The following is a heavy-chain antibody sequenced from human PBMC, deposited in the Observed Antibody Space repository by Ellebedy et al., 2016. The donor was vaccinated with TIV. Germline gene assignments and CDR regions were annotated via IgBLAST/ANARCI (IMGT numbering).Heavy chain of an antibody. CDR1: GFTFSTYW. CDR2: IKQDGTDT. J-gene: IGHJ4*02. D-gene: IGHD4-17*01. Sequence: GESLKISCSASGFTFSTYWINWVRQAPGKGLEWVSNIKQDGTDTNYADSVKGRFTISRDNAKNSVSLQMNSLRDEDTAVYYFARGPADYGDVQLDYWGQGALVTVSS. CDR3: ARGPADYGDVQLDY. V-gene: IGHV3-7*03.